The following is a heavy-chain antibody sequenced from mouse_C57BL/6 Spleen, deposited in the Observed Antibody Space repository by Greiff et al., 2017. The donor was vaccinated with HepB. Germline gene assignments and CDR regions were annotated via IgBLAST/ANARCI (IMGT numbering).Heavy chain of an antibody. V-gene: IGHV1-59*01. D-gene: IGHD1-1*01. CDR3: ERVYCGSSYARDY. J-gene: IGHJ4*01. CDR2: IDPSDSYT. Sequence: QVQLQQPGAELVRPGTSVKLSCKASGYTFTSYWMHWVKQRPGQGLEWIGVIDPSDSYTNYNQKFKGKATLTVDTSSSTAYMQLSSLTSEDSAVFYCERVYCGSSYARDYGGQGTSVTVSS. CDR1: GYTFTSYW.